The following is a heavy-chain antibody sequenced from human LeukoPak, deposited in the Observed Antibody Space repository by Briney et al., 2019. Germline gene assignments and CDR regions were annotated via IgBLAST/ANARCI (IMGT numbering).Heavy chain of an antibody. CDR2: ISGSGGST. D-gene: IGHD2-15*01. J-gene: IGHJ1*01. CDR1: GFTFSSYA. V-gene: IGHV3-23*01. Sequence: GGSLRLSCAASGFTFSSYAMSWVRQAPGKGLEWVSAISGSGGSTYYADSVKGRFTISRDNSKNALYLQMNSLRAEDTVVYYCAKIIGGYFQHWGQSTLVTVSS. CDR3: AKIIGGYFQH.